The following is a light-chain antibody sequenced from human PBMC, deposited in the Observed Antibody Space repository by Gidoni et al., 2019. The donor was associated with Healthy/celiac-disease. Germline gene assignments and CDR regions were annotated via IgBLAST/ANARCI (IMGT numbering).Light chain of an antibody. CDR2: RNN. V-gene: IGLV1-47*01. CDR1: SSNIGSNY. Sequence: QSVLPPPPSASGTPAQRVTISCSGSSSNIGSNYVYWYQQHPGTAPKLLIYRNNQPPSGVPDRFSGAKTGTTAALAISGRLSEEEADDYCAAWDDSLSAGVFGGGTKLTVL. CDR3: AAWDDSLSAGV. J-gene: IGLJ2*01.